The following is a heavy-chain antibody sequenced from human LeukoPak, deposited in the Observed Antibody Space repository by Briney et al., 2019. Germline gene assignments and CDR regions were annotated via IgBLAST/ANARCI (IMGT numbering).Heavy chain of an antibody. CDR3: ARVRDGYNDAYDI. Sequence: PSETLSLTCSVSAFSISTDSYYWGWIRQPPGKGLEWLASVYHSGRTYYNPSLKSRLTISIDTSKNQFSLKLSSVTAADTAVYYCARVRDGYNDAYDIWGQGTMVTVSS. J-gene: IGHJ3*02. CDR2: VYHSGRT. V-gene: IGHV4-38-2*02. D-gene: IGHD5-24*01. CDR1: AFSISTDSYY.